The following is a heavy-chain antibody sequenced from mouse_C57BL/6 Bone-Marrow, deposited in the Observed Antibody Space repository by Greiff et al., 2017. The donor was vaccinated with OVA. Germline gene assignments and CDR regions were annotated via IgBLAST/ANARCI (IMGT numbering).Heavy chain of an antibody. J-gene: IGHJ4*01. CDR2: ISSGSSTI. Sequence: EVKLVESGGGLVKPGGSLKLSCAASGFTFSDYGMHWVRQAPEKGLEWFAYISSGSSTIYYADTVKGRFTISRDNAKNTLFLQMTSLRSEDTAMYYCATIYDGYYDYAMDYWGQGTSVTVSS. CDR3: ATIYDGYYDYAMDY. D-gene: IGHD2-3*01. V-gene: IGHV5-17*01. CDR1: GFTFSDYG.